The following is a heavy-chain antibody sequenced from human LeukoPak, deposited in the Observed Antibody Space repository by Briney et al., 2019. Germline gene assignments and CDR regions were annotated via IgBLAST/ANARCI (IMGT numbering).Heavy chain of an antibody. CDR1: GGSISSGSYY. CDR3: ARGRLRFLDSRFDP. V-gene: IGHV4-61*02. J-gene: IGHJ5*02. D-gene: IGHD3-3*01. CDR2: IYTSGST. Sequence: SQTLSLTXTVSGGSISSGSYYWSWIRQPAGKGLEWIGRIYTSGSTNYNPSLKSRVTISVDTSKNQFSLKLSSVTAADTAVYYCARGRLRFLDSRFDPWGQGTLVTVPS.